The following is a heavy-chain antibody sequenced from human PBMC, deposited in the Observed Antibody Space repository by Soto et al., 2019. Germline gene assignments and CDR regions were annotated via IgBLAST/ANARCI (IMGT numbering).Heavy chain of an antibody. Sequence: QVQLVQSGAEVKKPGASVKVSCKASGYTFTSYGISWVRQAPGQGLEWMGWISAYNGNTHYAQKLQVRVTITTDTFASTACMQLSNLRSNDTPVYYWARAQQQPDDAFYICGQGTMIPVSS. D-gene: IGHD6-13*01. CDR2: ISAYNGNT. V-gene: IGHV1-18*01. CDR1: GYTFTSYG. CDR3: ARAQQQPDDAFYI. J-gene: IGHJ3*02.